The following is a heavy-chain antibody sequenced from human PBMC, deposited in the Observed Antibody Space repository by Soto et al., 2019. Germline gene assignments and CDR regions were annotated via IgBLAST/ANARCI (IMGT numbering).Heavy chain of an antibody. CDR2: IYYSGST. J-gene: IGHJ4*02. V-gene: IGHV4-59*01. Sequence: PSETLSLTCTVSGGSISSYCWSWIRQPPGKGLEWIGYIYYSGSTNYNPSLKSRVTISVDTSKNQFSLKLSSVTAAGTAVYYCARARIAVAGIDYWGQGTLVTVS. CDR1: GGSISSYC. D-gene: IGHD6-19*01. CDR3: ARARIAVAGIDY.